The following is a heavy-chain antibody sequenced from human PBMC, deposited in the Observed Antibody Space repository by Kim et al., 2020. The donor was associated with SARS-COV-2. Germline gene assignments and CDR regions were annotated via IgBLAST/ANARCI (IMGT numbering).Heavy chain of an antibody. V-gene: IGHV1-69*13. J-gene: IGHJ6*02. D-gene: IGHD1-26*01. CDR1: GGSFSSYA. Sequence: SVKVSCKASGGSFSSYAISWVRQAPGQGLEWMGGIIPFIGTGNYAQKFQGRVTITADASTSTAYMELRSLRSEDTAVYYCARKLVGATTYYGMDVWGQG. CDR2: IIPFIGTG. CDR3: ARKLVGATTYYGMDV.